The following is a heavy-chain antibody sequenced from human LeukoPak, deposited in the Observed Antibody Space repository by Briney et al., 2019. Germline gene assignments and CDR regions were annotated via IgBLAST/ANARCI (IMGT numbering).Heavy chain of an antibody. J-gene: IGHJ3*02. Sequence: PGGSLRLSCAASGFTFSSYSMNWVRQAPGKGLEWVSSISSSSSYIYYADSVKGRFTISRDNAKNSLYLQMNSLRAEDTAVYYCARDLAARRVDAFDIWGQGTMVTVSS. D-gene: IGHD6-6*01. CDR3: ARDLAARRVDAFDI. V-gene: IGHV3-21*01. CDR1: GFTFSSYS. CDR2: ISSSSSYI.